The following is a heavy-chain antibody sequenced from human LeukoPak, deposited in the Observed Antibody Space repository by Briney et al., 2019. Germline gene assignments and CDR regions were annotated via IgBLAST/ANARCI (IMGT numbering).Heavy chain of an antibody. Sequence: PGGSLRLSCAASGFSFSDCAMSCVRQAPGRGLEWVSSISGSAGSTYYADSMKGRFTISRDNPKNTLHLEMNSLRAEDTAIYYCTKGMATIRRHIDSWGQGTLVTVSS. D-gene: IGHD5-24*01. CDR1: GFSFSDCA. V-gene: IGHV3-23*01. CDR3: TKGMATIRRHIDS. J-gene: IGHJ4*02. CDR2: ISGSAGST.